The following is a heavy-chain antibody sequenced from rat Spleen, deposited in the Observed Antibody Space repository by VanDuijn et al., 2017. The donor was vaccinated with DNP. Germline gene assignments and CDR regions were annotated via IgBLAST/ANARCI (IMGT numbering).Heavy chain of an antibody. J-gene: IGHJ4*01. V-gene: IGHV3-3*01. CDR1: GYSITSSYR. Sequence: EVQLQESGPGLVKPSQSLSLTCSVTGYSITSSYRWHWTRKFPGNKLEWMGSVNSAGTTNYNPPLKSRIAITRDTSKNQLFLQVNSVTTEDTATCYCARWPGYNPPYAMYAWGQGTSVTVSS. CDR2: VNSAGTT. D-gene: IGHD1-4*01. CDR3: ARWPGYNPPYAMYA.